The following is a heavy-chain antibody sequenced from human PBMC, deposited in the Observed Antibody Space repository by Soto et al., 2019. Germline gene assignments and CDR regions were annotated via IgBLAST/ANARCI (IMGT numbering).Heavy chain of an antibody. CDR2: IKQDGSEK. CDR3: ASYGDPNDFDY. V-gene: IGHV3-7*01. J-gene: IGHJ4*02. CDR1: GFTFSSYW. Sequence: PGGSLRLSCAASGFTFSSYWMSWVRQAPGKGLEWVANIKQDGSEKYYVDSVKGRFTISRDNAKNSLYLQMNSLRAEDTAVYYCASYGDPNDFDYWGQGTLVTVSS. D-gene: IGHD4-17*01.